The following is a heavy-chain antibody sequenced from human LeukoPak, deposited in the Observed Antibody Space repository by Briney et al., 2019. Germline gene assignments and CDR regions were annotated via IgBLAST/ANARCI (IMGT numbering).Heavy chain of an antibody. J-gene: IGHJ3*02. D-gene: IGHD1-26*01. V-gene: IGHV1-8*01. Sequence: ASVKVSCKASGYTFTSYVINRVRQATGQGLEWMGWMNPNSGNTGYAQKFQGRVTMTRNTTISTAYMELSSLRSEDTAVYYCALQGGGALDAFDIWGQGTMVTVSS. CDR2: MNPNSGNT. CDR1: GYTFTSYV. CDR3: ALQGGGALDAFDI.